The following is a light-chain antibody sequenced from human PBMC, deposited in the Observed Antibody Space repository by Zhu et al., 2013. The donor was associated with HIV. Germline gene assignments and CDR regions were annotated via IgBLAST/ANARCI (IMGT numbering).Light chain of an antibody. J-gene: IGKJ3*01. V-gene: IGKV1-39*01. Sequence: DIQMTQSPSSLSASVGDRVTITCRASQTISSFLNWFQQKPRKAPRLLIYAASNLQSGVPSRFSGSGSGSDFTFTISSLQPEDIATYYCQQLSSYPLTFGPGTKVDVK. CDR2: AAS. CDR3: QQLSSYPLT. CDR1: QTISSF.